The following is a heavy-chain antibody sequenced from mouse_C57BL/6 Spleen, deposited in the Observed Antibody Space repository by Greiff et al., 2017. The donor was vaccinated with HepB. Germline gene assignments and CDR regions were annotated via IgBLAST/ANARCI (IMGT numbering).Heavy chain of an antibody. Sequence: EVQLQQSGAELVRPGASVKLSCTASGFNIKDYYMHWVKQRPEQGLEWIGRIDPEDGDTEYAPKFQGKATMTADTSSNTAYLQLSSPTSEDTAVYYCTGAYYSNYHAYWGQGTLVTVSA. D-gene: IGHD2-5*01. CDR1: GFNIKDYY. V-gene: IGHV14-1*01. CDR2: IDPEDGDT. J-gene: IGHJ3*01. CDR3: TGAYYSNYHAY.